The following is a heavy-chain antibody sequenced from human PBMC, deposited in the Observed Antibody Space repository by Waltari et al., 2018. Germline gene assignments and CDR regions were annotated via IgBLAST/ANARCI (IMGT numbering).Heavy chain of an antibody. CDR1: GYSISSSYY. D-gene: IGHD4-17*01. CDR3: ARLSTVTSAFDI. V-gene: IGHV4-38-2*01. J-gene: IGHJ3*02. CDR2: IYHSGST. Sequence: QVQLQESGPGLVKPSETLSLTCAVSGYSISSSYYWGWIRQPPGKGLEWIGSIYHSGSTYVNPSVKSLVTLSVDTSKNQFSLKLSSGTAADTAVYYCARLSTVTSAFDIWGQGTMVTVSS.